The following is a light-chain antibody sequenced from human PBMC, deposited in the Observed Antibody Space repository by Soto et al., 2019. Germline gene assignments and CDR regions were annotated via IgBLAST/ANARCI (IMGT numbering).Light chain of an antibody. CDR2: WAS. Sequence: DILMTQSPDSLAVSLGERATINCKSSQSVLYSSNNKNHLAWYQQKPGQPPKLVIYWASTRDSGVPDRFSGSGSGTDFTLTISSLQAEDVAVYYCQQYYSTPITFCQGTRLEIK. V-gene: IGKV4-1*01. J-gene: IGKJ5*01. CDR3: QQYYSTPIT. CDR1: QSVLYSSNNKNH.